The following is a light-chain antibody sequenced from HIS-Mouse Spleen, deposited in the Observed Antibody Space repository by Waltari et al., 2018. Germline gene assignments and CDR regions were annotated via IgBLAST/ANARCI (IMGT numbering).Light chain of an antibody. CDR1: SSNIGSNY. J-gene: IGLJ3*02. V-gene: IGLV1-47*01. CDR3: AAWDDSLSGPV. Sequence: QSVLTQPPSASGTPGQRVTISCSGSSSNIGSNYVYWYQQLPGTAPILLIYRNNQRPSGVPDRVSGYKSGTSASLAISGLRSEDEADYYCAAWDDSLSGPVFGGGTKLTVL. CDR2: RNN.